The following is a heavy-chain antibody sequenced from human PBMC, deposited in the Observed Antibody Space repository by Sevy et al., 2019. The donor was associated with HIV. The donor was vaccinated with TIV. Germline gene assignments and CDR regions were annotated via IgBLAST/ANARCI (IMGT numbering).Heavy chain of an antibody. V-gene: IGHV3-33*01. D-gene: IGHD3-10*02. Sequence: GGSLRLSCAASGFTFSDFGMQWVRQAPGPGLQRVAVIWNDGSNKYYADSVKGRFTTSRDNSSNTLYLQMNSLRAEDTAVYYCARDVRGEGIRPGDLDYWGQGTLVTVSS. CDR1: GFTFSDFG. J-gene: IGHJ4*02. CDR2: IWNDGSNK. CDR3: ARDVRGEGIRPGDLDY.